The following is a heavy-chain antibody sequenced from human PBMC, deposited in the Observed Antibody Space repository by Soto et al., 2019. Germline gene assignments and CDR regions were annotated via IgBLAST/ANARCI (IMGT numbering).Heavy chain of an antibody. Sequence: QVQLQESGPGLVKPSETLSLTCTVSGGSISSNDWWSWVRQTPGKGLEWIGEIYTSGSTNYNPSLKRRVTLSLDKTRTNFTLSLNFVTAADTAVYYCASRECDCRGGSCPYYHDWGQGTLVTASS. CDR1: GGSISSNDW. D-gene: IGHD2-15*01. J-gene: IGHJ4*02. CDR2: IYTSGST. V-gene: IGHV4-4*02. CDR3: ASRECDCRGGSCPYYHD.